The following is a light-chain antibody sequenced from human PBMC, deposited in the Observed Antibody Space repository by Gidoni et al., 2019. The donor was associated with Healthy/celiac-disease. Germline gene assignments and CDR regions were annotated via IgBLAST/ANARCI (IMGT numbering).Light chain of an antibody. CDR2: WAS. V-gene: IGKV4-1*01. CDR1: QTVLYISNNKNY. Sequence: DIVMTQSPDSLAVSLGERANLNCKSSQTVLYISNNKNYLAWYQQKPGQPPKLLIYWASTRESGVPDRFSGSGSGTDFTLTISSLQAEDVAVYYCQQYYSTPLTFGGGTKVEIK. J-gene: IGKJ4*01. CDR3: QQYYSTPLT.